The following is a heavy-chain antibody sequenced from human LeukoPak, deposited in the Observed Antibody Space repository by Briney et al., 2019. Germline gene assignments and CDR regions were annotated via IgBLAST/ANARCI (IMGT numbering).Heavy chain of an antibody. CDR2: ISGSGGST. J-gene: IGHJ5*02. D-gene: IGHD3-22*01. CDR3: AKDPVSSGFNWFDP. CDR1: GFTFDDYA. V-gene: IGHV3-23*01. Sequence: GGSLRLSCAGSGFTFDDYAMHWVRQAPGKGLEWVSAISGSGGSTYYADSVKGRFTISRDNSKNTLYLQMNSLRAEDTAVYYCAKDPVSSGFNWFDPWGQGTLVTVSS.